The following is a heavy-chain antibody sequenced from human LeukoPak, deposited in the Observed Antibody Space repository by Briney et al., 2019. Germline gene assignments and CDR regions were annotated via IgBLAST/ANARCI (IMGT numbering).Heavy chain of an antibody. J-gene: IGHJ6*03. V-gene: IGHV1-69*05. Sequence: SVKVSCKASGGTFSSYAISWVRQAPGQGLEWMGGIIPIFGTANYAQKFQGRVTITTDESTSTAYMELSSLRSEDTAVYCCAESRGYCSVGSCRNYYMDVWGKGTTVTVSS. CDR3: AESRGYCSVGSCRNYYMDV. CDR1: GGTFSSYA. CDR2: IIPIFGTA. D-gene: IGHD2-15*01.